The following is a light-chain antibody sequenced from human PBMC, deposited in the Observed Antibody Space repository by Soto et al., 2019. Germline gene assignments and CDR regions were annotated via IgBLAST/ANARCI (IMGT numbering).Light chain of an antibody. V-gene: IGLV2-8*01. CDR2: EVN. CDR3: LAYAGRTTLV. Sequence: QSVLTQPPSASGSPGQSVTISCTGTSRDIGGYDFVSWYQQYPGKALQLIISEVNQRPSGVPDRFSGSKSGNTASLTVSGLQSEDEADYYCLAYAGRTTLVFGTGTKVTVL. J-gene: IGLJ1*01. CDR1: SRDIGGYDF.